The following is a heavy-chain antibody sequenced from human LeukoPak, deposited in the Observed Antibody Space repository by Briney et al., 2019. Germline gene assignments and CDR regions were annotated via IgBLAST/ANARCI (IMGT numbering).Heavy chain of an antibody. CDR1: GGSISSSSYY. D-gene: IGHD2-21*02. J-gene: IGHJ3*02. CDR3: ARDLGCGDLYAFDI. CDR2: LYYSGST. V-gene: IGHV4-39*07. Sequence: SETLSLTCTVSGGSISSSSYYWGWIRQPPGKGLEWIGSLYYSGSTYYNPSLKSRVTISVDTSKNQFSLKLSSVTAADTAVYYCARDLGCGDLYAFDIWGQGTMVTVSS.